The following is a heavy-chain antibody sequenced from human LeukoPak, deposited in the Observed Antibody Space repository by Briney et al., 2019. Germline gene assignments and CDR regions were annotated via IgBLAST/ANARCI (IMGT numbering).Heavy chain of an antibody. J-gene: IGHJ6*02. D-gene: IGHD3-9*01. Sequence: GASVKVSCKASGHTFTGYYMHWVRQAAGQGRDWRGWINPHSGGTNYAQKSQCRVTITWDASIRKTYMELSWLRCDDTPGYYLARVLERYFDSPQGKYGMDVWGQGTTVTVSS. CDR1: GHTFTGYY. V-gene: IGHV1-2*02. CDR3: ARVLERYFDSPQGKYGMDV. CDR2: INPHSGGT.